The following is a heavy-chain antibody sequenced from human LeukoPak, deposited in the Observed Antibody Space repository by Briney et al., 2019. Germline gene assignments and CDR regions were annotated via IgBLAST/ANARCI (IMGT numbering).Heavy chain of an antibody. CDR1: GFTVSSNY. CDR2: IYRSGST. V-gene: IGHV3-53*01. CDR3: ARENSGEYGDLDY. J-gene: IGHJ4*02. D-gene: IGHD4-17*01. Sequence: GGSLRLSCAASGFTVSSNYMSWARQAPGKGLEWVSVIYRSGSTYYADSVKGRFTISRDNSKNTLYLQMNSLRAEDTAVYYCARENSGEYGDLDYWGQGTLVTVSS.